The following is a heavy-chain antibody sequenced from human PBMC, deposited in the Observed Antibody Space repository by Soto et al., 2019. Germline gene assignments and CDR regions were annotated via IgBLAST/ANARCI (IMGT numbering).Heavy chain of an antibody. CDR1: GYPVTAYY. D-gene: IGHD3-3*01. J-gene: IGHJ3*02. CDR2: INPATGAA. Sequence: QLHLVQSGAVVKKPGASVTVSCSASGYPVTAYYMHWVRQAPGRGLEWMGGINPATGAAKYTQTFQGRVTTPRDTSTSTVFMGLRGRPSEDTAVFYCASGGGVGVAGSAAFDMWGQGTLVTVSS. CDR3: ASGGGVGVAGSAAFDM. V-gene: IGHV1-2*02.